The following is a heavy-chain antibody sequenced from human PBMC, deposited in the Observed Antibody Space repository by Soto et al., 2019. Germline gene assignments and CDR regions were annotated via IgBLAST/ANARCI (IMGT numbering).Heavy chain of an antibody. V-gene: IGHV4-34*01. CDR3: ARLKRLYYYYGMDV. CDR2: INHSGST. J-gene: IGHJ6*02. CDR1: GGSFSGYY. Sequence: SETLSLTCAVYGGSFSGYYWSWIRQPPGKGLEWIGEINHSGSTNYNPSLKSRVTISVDTSKNQFSLKLSSVTAADTAVYYCARLKRLYYYYGMDVWGQGTTVTVS.